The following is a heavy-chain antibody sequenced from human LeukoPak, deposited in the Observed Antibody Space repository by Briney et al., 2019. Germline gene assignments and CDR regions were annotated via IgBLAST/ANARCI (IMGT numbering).Heavy chain of an antibody. CDR3: ARGYSSSWYRIPFQH. CDR2: IKQDGSEK. CDR1: GFTFSSYW. V-gene: IGHV3-7*01. Sequence: GGSLRLSCAASGFTFSSYWMSWVRQAPGKGLEWVANIKQDGSEKYYVDSVKGRFTISRDNAKNSLYLQMNSLRAEDTAVYYCARGYSSSWYRIPFQHWGQGTLVTVSS. J-gene: IGHJ1*01. D-gene: IGHD6-13*01.